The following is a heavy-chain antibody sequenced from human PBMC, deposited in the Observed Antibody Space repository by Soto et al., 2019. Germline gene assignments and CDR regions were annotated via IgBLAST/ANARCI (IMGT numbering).Heavy chain of an antibody. Sequence: GGSLRLSCAASGFTFSSYGMHWVRQAPGKGLEWVAVISYDGSNKYYADSVKGRFTISRDNSKNTLYLQMNSLRAEDTAVYYCAKDCKLGSIAAAGGHWGQGTLVTVSS. V-gene: IGHV3-30*18. CDR1: GFTFSSYG. J-gene: IGHJ4*02. CDR2: ISYDGSNK. D-gene: IGHD6-13*01. CDR3: AKDCKLGSIAAAGGH.